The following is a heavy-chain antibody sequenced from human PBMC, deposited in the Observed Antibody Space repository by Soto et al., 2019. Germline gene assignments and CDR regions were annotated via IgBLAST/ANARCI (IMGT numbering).Heavy chain of an antibody. V-gene: IGHV1-8*01. CDR3: ARRAETNGWNGFGADKYYFDF. CDR2: MNPNTGNS. J-gene: IGHJ4*02. D-gene: IGHD1-1*01. CDR1: GYTFTSYD. Sequence: GASVKVSCKASGYTFTSYDIYWVRQATGQGLEWMGWMNPNTGNSGYAQKFQGRVTMTSDTSISTAHMELSSLRSEDTAVYYCARRAETNGWNGFGADKYYFDFSGQGTLVTVSS.